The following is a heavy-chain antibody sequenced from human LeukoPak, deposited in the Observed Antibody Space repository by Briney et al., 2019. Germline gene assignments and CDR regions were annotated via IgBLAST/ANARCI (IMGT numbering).Heavy chain of an antibody. CDR1: GGSISSGGYS. CDR2: IYHSGST. J-gene: IGHJ3*02. Sequence: SETLSLTYAVSGGSISSGGYSWSWIRQPPGKGLEWIGYIYHSGSTYYNPSLKSRVTISVDRSKNQFSLKLSSVTAADTAVYYCARPAAAGDAFDIWGQGTMVTVSS. D-gene: IGHD6-13*01. V-gene: IGHV4-30-2*01. CDR3: ARPAAAGDAFDI.